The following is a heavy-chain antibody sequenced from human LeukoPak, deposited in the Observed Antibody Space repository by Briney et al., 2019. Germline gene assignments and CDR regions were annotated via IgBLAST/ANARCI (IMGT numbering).Heavy chain of an antibody. Sequence: GGTLRLSCAVSGFTFSSYAMGWVCQAPGKGLEWVSAISGSGGSTYYADSVKGRFTISTDNSKNTLYLQMNSLRAEDTAVYYCAKEDSVVRGVITQYNWFDPRGQGTLVTVSA. D-gene: IGHD3-10*01. J-gene: IGHJ5*02. CDR3: AKEDSVVRGVITQYNWFDP. CDR2: ISGSGGST. CDR1: GFTFSSYA. V-gene: IGHV3-23*01.